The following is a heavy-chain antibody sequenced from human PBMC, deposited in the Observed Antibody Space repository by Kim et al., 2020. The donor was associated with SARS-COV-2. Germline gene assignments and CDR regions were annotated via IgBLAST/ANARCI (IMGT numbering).Heavy chain of an antibody. CDR1: GGTFSSYA. D-gene: IGHD6-6*01. Sequence: SVKVSCKASGGTFSSYAISWVRQAPGQGLEWMGRIIPILGIANYAQKFQGRVTITADKSTSTAYMELSSLRSEDTAVYYCARDKFGRQLADLYYYYMDVWGKGTTFTVSS. CDR2: IIPILGIA. CDR3: ARDKFGRQLADLYYYYMDV. V-gene: IGHV1-69*04. J-gene: IGHJ6*03.